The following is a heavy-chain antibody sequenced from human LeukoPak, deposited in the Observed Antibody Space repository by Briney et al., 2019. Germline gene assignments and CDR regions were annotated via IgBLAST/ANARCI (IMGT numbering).Heavy chain of an antibody. CDR3: ARVQVDIAAAGTSWYYYGMDV. CDR1: GYTFTSYG. CDR2: ISAYNGNT. Sequence: ASVKASCKASGYTFTSYGISWVRQAPGQGLEWMGWISAYNGNTNYAQKLQGKVTMTTDTSTSTAYMELRSLRSDDTAVYYCARVQVDIAAAGTSWYYYGMDVWGQGTTVTVSS. J-gene: IGHJ6*02. D-gene: IGHD6-13*01. V-gene: IGHV1-18*01.